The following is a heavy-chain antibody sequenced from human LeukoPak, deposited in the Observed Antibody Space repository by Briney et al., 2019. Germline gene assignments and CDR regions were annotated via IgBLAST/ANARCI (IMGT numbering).Heavy chain of an antibody. CDR2: ISGSGGST. V-gene: IGHV3-23*01. CDR3: AKDLPPWVYYDSSGLFDY. CDR1: GFTFSSYA. Sequence: PGGSLRLSCAASGFTFSSYAMSWVRQAPGKGLEWVSAISGSGGSTYYADSVKGRFTISRDNSKNTLYLQMNSLRAEDTAVYYCAKDLPPWVYYDSSGLFDYWGQGTLVTVSS. J-gene: IGHJ4*02. D-gene: IGHD3-22*01.